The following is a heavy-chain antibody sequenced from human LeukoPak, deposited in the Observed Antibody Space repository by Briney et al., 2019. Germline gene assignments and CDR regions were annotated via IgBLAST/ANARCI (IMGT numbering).Heavy chain of an antibody. J-gene: IGHJ4*02. V-gene: IGHV3-15*01. CDR2: IKSKNHGETT. Sequence: GGSLRLSCGVSGFIFSNAWMSWVRQAPGKGLEWVGRIKSKNHGETTDYATSVKGRFTISRDDSKNTLYLQMNSLKTEDTAIYYCNTDSLTSNYWGQGNLVTVSS. CDR1: GFIFSNAW. CDR3: NTDSLTSNY.